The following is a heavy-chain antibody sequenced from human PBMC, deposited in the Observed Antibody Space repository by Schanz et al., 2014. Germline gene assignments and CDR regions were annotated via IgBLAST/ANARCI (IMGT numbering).Heavy chain of an antibody. V-gene: IGHV3-15*01. CDR3: TTYCDGGCAIGN. Sequence: EVQLVESGGGLVKPGGSLRLSCAASGFTFSDAWMTWVRQAPGKGLEWVGRIKSKTDGGTTDYAAPVKGRFTISRDDSKISLFLQMNSVKTEDTAVCYCTTYCDGGCAIGNWGQGALVTVSS. D-gene: IGHD2-21*01. J-gene: IGHJ4*02. CDR1: GFTFSDAW. CDR2: IKSKTDGGTT.